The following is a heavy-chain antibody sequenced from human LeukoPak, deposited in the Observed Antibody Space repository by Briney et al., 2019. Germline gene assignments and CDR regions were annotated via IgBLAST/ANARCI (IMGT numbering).Heavy chain of an antibody. CDR2: IYSGGST. CDR3: ARGPETAMVPRY. D-gene: IGHD5-18*01. Sequence: GSLSLSFAAFGFPVSSNYMSWVRKAPGKGLEWVSVIYSGGSTYYADSVKGRFTISRDNSKNTLYLQMSSLRVEDTAVYYCARGPETAMVPRYWGQGTLVTVSS. J-gene: IGHJ4*02. CDR1: GFPVSSNY. V-gene: IGHV3-53*01.